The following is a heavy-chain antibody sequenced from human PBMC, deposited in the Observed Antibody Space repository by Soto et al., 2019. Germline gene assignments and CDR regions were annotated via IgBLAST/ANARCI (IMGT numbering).Heavy chain of an antibody. J-gene: IGHJ3*01. CDR3: ATWLQREHAYDV. Sequence: DVQLVESGGGLIHRGGSLRLSCAVVGMTVSGKKYVAWVRQAPGKGLEWVSGVYDADGKYYADSVKGRFTTSRDSSKTIVYLEMNDRGPEDTAIYYCATWLQREHAYDVGGQGTTVTVSS. CDR1: GMTVSGKKY. CDR2: VYDADGK. D-gene: IGHD1-1*01. V-gene: IGHV3-53*01.